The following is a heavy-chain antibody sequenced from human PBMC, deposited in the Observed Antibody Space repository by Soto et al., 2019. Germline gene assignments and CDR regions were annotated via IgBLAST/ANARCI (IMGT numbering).Heavy chain of an antibody. CDR3: ARFGDYTTAYYSYYMDV. CDR2: ISSSGHTI. V-gene: IGHV3-11*01. J-gene: IGHJ6*03. Sequence: PGGSLRLSCAASRFTFSDYYMTWIRQAPGKGLEWVSHISSSGHTIYYADSVKGRFTISRDNAENSLYLQMNSLRAEDTAVYYCARFGDYTTAYYSYYMDVWGKGTKVTVSS. CDR1: RFTFSDYY. D-gene: IGHD4-17*01.